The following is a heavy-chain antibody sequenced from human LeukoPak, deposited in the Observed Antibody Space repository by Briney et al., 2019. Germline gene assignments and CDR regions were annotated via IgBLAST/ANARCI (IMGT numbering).Heavy chain of an antibody. V-gene: IGHV1-46*01. CDR2: MHPTGDST. CDR3: ARHDFDLPMIYSFFVH. D-gene: IGHD3/OR15-3a*01. Sequence: ASVKVSCKASGYTFTKYYMNWVRQAPGQGLEWMGIMHPTGDSTNYAQKFHGRVTLTRDTTTGTFYMELSSLTSEDTAVYYCARHDFDLPMIYSFFVHWGQGTLVTVSS. J-gene: IGHJ5*02. CDR1: GYTFTKYY.